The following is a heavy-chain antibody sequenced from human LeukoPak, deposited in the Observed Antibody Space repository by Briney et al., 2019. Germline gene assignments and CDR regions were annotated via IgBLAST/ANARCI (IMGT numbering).Heavy chain of an antibody. CDR2: IKSKTDGGTT. V-gene: IGHV3-15*01. J-gene: IGHJ4*02. CDR1: GFTFNNAW. Sequence: GGSLRLSCAASGFTFNNAWMNWVRQAPGKGLEWVGRIKSKTDGGTTDYAAPVKGRFTISRDDSNNRLYLQMNSLKIEDTAVYYCATKVMYITPVADYWGQGTLVTVSS. CDR3: ATKVMYITPVADY. D-gene: IGHD3-16*01.